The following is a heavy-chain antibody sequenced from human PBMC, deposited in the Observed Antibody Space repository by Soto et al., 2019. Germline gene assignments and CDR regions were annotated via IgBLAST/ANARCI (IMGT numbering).Heavy chain of an antibody. CDR1: GFTFSSYG. V-gene: IGHV3-30*18. CDR2: ISYDGSNK. CDR3: AKDRETHCGGDCYHFDY. D-gene: IGHD2-21*02. J-gene: IGHJ4*02. Sequence: QVQLVESGGGVVQPGRSLRLSCAASGFTFSSYGMHWVRQAPGKGLEWVAVISYDGSNKYYADSVKGRFTISRYNYKNTLYRQLNRLTAEHTAVYYCAKDRETHCGGDCYHFDYWGQGPLVTVSS.